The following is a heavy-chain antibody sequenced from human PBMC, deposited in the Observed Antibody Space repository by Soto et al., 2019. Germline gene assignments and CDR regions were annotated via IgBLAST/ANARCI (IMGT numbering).Heavy chain of an antibody. Sequence: GASVKVSCKASGGTFSSYAISWVRQATGQGLEWMGGIIPIFGTANYAQKFQGRVTITADESTSTAYMELSSLRSEDTAVYYCASYCSSTSCYGFVYYYYGMDVWGQGTTVTVSS. CDR3: ASYCSSTSCYGFVYYYYGMDV. J-gene: IGHJ6*02. V-gene: IGHV1-69*13. CDR2: IIPIFGTA. CDR1: GGTFSSYA. D-gene: IGHD2-2*01.